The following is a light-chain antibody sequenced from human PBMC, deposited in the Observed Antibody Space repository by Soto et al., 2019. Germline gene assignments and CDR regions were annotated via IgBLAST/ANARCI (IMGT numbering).Light chain of an antibody. J-gene: IGKJ4*01. CDR2: DAS. CDR3: LQRSNWVT. Sequence: EVVLTQSPATLSLSPGERADLSCRASQSVYNFLAWYQQKPGQAPRLLIYDASKRATGIPARFSGSGSGTDFTLTISSLEPEDFGVYYCLQRSNWVTFGGGTKVEI. CDR1: QSVYNF. V-gene: IGKV3-11*01.